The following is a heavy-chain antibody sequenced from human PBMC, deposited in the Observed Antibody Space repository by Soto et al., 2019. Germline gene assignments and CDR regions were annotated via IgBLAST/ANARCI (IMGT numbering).Heavy chain of an antibody. V-gene: IGHV4-39*01. CDR3: AVVDSTGNWVDP. CDR2: MYYSGST. D-gene: IGHD6-25*01. Sequence: QLQLQESGPGLVKPSETLSLTCTVSGGSISSRDFYWGWLRQTPGKGLEFIGSMYYSGSTYYNPSLKSRLTFSVATSKNQFTLKLISVTAAATAVYYCAVVDSTGNWVDPWGEGALVTVSS. CDR1: GGSISSRDFY. J-gene: IGHJ5*02.